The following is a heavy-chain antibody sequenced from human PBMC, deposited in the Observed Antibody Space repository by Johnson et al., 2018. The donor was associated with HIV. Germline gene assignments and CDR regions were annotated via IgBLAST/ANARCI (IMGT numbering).Heavy chain of an antibody. CDR1: GFTFSSYA. CDR2: IYTGGTT. D-gene: IGHD1-26*01. V-gene: IGHV3-23*03. CDR3: ARENDAFDI. Sequence: EVQLVESGGGLVQPGGSLRLSCAASGFTFSSYAMSWVRQAPGKGLEWVSVIYTGGTTYHADSVKGRFTISRDNSKNTLYLEMNSLRAEDTPVYYCARENDAFDIWGQGTMVTVSS. J-gene: IGHJ3*02.